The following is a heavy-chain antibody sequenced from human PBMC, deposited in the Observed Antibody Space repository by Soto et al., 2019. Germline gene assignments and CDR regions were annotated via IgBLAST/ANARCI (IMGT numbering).Heavy chain of an antibody. CDR2: IKQDGSDK. CDR3: ARTNSGSYFERDY. Sequence: DVQLVESGGGLVQPGGSLRLSCAASGFTFSTYPMTWVRQAPGKGLEWVANIKQDGSDKNYVDSVKGRFTISRDNAKNSLYLQMDSLRAEDTAVYYCARTNSGSYFERDYWGQGTLVPVSS. CDR1: GFTFSTYP. D-gene: IGHD1-26*01. V-gene: IGHV3-7*01. J-gene: IGHJ4*02.